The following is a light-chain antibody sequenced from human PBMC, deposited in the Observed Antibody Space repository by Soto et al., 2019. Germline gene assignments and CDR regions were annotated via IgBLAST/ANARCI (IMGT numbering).Light chain of an antibody. V-gene: IGLV2-14*03. CDR3: SSYASSATYV. Sequence: QSALTQPASVSGSPGQSITISCTGTSSDVGCYNSVSWYQHHPGKAPKLMIYDVSNRPSGVSNRFSGSKSGNTASLTISGLQAEDEADYYCSSYASSATYVFGTGTKVTVL. CDR1: SSDVGCYNS. CDR2: DVS. J-gene: IGLJ1*01.